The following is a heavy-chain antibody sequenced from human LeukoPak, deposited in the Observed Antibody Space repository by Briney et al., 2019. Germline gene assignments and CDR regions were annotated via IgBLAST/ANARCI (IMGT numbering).Heavy chain of an antibody. D-gene: IGHD3-10*01. Sequence: GGSLRLSCAASGFTFDDYAMHWVRHAPGKGLEWVSGISWNSGSIGYADSVKGRFTISRDNAKNSLYLQMNSLRAEDTALYYCAKDNRARYYYYGMDVWGQGTTVTVSS. CDR2: ISWNSGSI. J-gene: IGHJ6*02. V-gene: IGHV3-9*01. CDR3: AKDNRARYYYYGMDV. CDR1: GFTFDDYA.